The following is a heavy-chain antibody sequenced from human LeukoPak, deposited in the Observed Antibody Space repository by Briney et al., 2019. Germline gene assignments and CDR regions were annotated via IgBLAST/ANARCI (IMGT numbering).Heavy chain of an antibody. D-gene: IGHD3-22*01. V-gene: IGHV4-61*02. Sequence: SETLSLTCTVSGGSISSGSYYWSWIRQPAGKGLEWIGRIYTSGSTNYNPSLKSRVTISVDTSKNQFSLKLSSVTAADTAVYYCARDVDSSGYYFDYWGQGTLVTVSS. CDR2: IYTSGST. CDR3: ARDVDSSGYYFDY. J-gene: IGHJ4*02. CDR1: GGSISSGSYY.